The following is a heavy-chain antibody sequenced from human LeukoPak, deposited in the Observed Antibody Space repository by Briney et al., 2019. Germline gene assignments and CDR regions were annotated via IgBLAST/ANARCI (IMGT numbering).Heavy chain of an antibody. V-gene: IGHV4-4*02. CDR2: IYHSGST. CDR1: GGSISSSNW. J-gene: IGHJ4*02. Sequence: PSGTLSLTCAVSGGSISSSNWWSWVRQPPGKGLEWIGEIYHSGSTNYNPSLKSRVTISVDKSKSQFSLKLSSVTAADTAVYYCARVPYDYYDSSGYYYDWGQGTLVTVSS. D-gene: IGHD3-22*01. CDR3: ARVPYDYYDSSGYYYD.